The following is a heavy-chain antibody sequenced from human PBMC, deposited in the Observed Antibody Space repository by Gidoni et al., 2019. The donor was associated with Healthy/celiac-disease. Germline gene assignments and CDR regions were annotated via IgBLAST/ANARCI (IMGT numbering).Heavy chain of an antibody. CDR1: GGPISSSNW. J-gene: IGHJ6*02. CDR3: ARELGFSGDYDRGRKYYYYGMDV. Sequence: QVQLQESGPGLVKPSGTLSLTGAVSGGPISSSNWWSWVRQPPGKGRAWIGESYPRGSTHFHPSLKCRVTISVDKSKNQFSLKLSSVTAADTAVYYCARELGFSGDYDRGRKYYYYGMDVWGQGTTVTVSS. CDR2: SYPRGST. V-gene: IGHV4-4*02. D-gene: IGHD4-17*01.